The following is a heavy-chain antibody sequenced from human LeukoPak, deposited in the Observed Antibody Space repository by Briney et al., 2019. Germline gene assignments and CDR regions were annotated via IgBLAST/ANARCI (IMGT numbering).Heavy chain of an antibody. CDR2: ISSSSSAM. CDR1: GFAFSSYT. CDR3: ARAQSPRYCDGNSCSPGYFLN. Sequence: PGGSLRLSCAASGFAFSSYTMNWVRQAPGKGLEWVSYISSSSSAMYYADSVEGRFTISRDNARSSLYLQMNSLRDEDTAVYYCARAQSPRYCDGNSCSPGYFLNWGQGTLVTVSS. D-gene: IGHD2-15*01. J-gene: IGHJ1*01. V-gene: IGHV3-48*02.